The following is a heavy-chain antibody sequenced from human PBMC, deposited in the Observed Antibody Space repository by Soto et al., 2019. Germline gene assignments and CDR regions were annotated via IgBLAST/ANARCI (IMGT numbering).Heavy chain of an antibody. V-gene: IGHV3-23*01. D-gene: IGHD3-10*01. CDR2: LSGSGGRT. CDR1: GFTFSSYG. J-gene: IGHJ4*02. Sequence: GGSLRLSCAASGFTFSSYGMSWVRQAPGKGLEWVSGLSGSGGRTYYADSVKGRFTISRDNSKNTLHLQMNSLRAEDTAVYYCARRDEFDYYFDYWGQGTLVTVSS. CDR3: ARRDEFDYYFDY.